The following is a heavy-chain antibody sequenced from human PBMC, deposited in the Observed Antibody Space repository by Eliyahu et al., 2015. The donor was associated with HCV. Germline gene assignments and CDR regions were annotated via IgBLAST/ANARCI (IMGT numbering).Heavy chain of an antibody. D-gene: IGHD6-13*01. CDR2: ISSNSKYI. V-gene: IGHV3-21*01. CDR1: GXTFSTYS. J-gene: IGHJ3*02. Sequence: EVQLVESGGGLVKPGGSLSLSCAASGXTFSTYSMNWVRQAPGKGLEWVSFISSNSKYIYHADSVKGRFTISRDNAKNSLYLQMSSLRAEDTGVYYCARDSSSWYLAYDAFDIWGQGTMVTVSS. CDR3: ARDSSSWYLAYDAFDI.